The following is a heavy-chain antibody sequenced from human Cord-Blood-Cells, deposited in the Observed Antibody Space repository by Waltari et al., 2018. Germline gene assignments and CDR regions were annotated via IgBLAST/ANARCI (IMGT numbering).Heavy chain of an antibody. D-gene: IGHD3-3*01. V-gene: IGHV3-48*02. CDR2: ISSSSSTI. Sequence: EVQLVDSVGGLVERGGPLNFYCAASGFTCSGHSMDWVRQAPGKGLEWVSYISSSSSTIYYADSVKGRFTISRDNAKNSLYLQMNSLRDEDTAVYYCAVDLANWGQGTLVTVSS. CDR3: AVDLAN. J-gene: IGHJ4*02. CDR1: GFTCSGHS.